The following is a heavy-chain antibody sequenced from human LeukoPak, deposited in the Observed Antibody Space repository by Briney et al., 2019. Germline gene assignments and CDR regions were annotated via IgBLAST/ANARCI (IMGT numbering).Heavy chain of an antibody. D-gene: IGHD5-18*01. V-gene: IGHV4-34*01. CDR3: AGRSSRGYSYGYRSRWFDP. CDR1: GGSFSGYY. CDR2: INHSGST. Sequence: PSETLSLTCAVYGGSFSGYYWSWIRQPPGKGLEWIGEINHSGSTNYNPSLKSRVTISVDTSKNQFSLKLSSVTAADTAVYYCAGRSSRGYSYGYRSRWFDPWGQGTLVTVSS. J-gene: IGHJ5*02.